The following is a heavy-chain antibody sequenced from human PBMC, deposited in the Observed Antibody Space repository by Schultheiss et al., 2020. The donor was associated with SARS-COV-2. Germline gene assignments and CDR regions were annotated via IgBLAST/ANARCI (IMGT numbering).Heavy chain of an antibody. D-gene: IGHD4-11*01. CDR2: ISAYNGNT. V-gene: IGHV1-18*01. CDR1: GYTFTSYG. J-gene: IGHJ5*02. Sequence: ASVKVSCKASGYTFTSYGISWVRQAPGQGLEWMGWISAYNGNTNYAQKLQGRVTITAHESTSTAYMELSSLRSEDTAVYYCAREGGYSNPGWFDPWGQGTLVTVSS. CDR3: AREGGYSNPGWFDP.